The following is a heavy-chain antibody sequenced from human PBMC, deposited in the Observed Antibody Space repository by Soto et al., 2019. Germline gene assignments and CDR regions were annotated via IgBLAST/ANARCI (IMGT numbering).Heavy chain of an antibody. D-gene: IGHD1-1*01. Sequence: GASVKVSCKASGGTFSSYAISWVRQAPGQGLEWMGGIIPIFGTANYAQKFQGRVTITADESTSTAYMELSSLRSEDTAVYYCARTTYNWFDPWGQGTLVTVSS. CDR1: GGTFSSYA. CDR2: IIPIFGTA. J-gene: IGHJ5*02. CDR3: ARTTYNWFDP. V-gene: IGHV1-69*13.